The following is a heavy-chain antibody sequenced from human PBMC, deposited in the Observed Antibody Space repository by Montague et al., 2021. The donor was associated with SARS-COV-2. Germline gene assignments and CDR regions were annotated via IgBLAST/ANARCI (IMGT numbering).Heavy chain of an antibody. V-gene: IGHV2-70*01. CDR2: IDWDDDK. CDR3: ATTIYDYVWGTRVEFDY. CDR1: GFSLSTSGMC. J-gene: IGHJ4*02. Sequence: PALVKPTQTLTLTCTFSGFSLSTSGMCVSWIRRPPGKALEWLALIDWDDDKYYSTSLKTRLTISKDTSKNQVVLTMTDMDPVDTATYYCATTIYDYVWGTRVEFDYWGQGTLVTVSS. D-gene: IGHD3-16*01.